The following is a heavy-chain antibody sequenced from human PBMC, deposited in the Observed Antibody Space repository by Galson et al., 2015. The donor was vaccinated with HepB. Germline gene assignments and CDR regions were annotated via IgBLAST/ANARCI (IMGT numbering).Heavy chain of an antibody. Sequence: SLRLSCAASGFTFSSYGMHWVRQAPGKGLEWVAVIWYDGSNKYYADSVKGRFTISRDNSKNTLYLQMNSLRAEDTAVYYCARPDLPGYGSGTHYGMDVWGQGTTVTVSS. CDR2: IWYDGSNK. V-gene: IGHV3-33*08. J-gene: IGHJ6*02. CDR3: ARPDLPGYGSGTHYGMDV. CDR1: GFTFSSYG. D-gene: IGHD3-10*01.